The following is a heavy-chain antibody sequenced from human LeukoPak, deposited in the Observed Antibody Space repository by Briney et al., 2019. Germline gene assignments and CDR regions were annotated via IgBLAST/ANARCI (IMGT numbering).Heavy chain of an antibody. V-gene: IGHV3-21*01. CDR1: GFTFSTYS. J-gene: IGHJ3*02. CDR3: AREEDYFDSSGYYLSAFDI. Sequence: GGSLRLSCAASGFTFSTYSMNWVRQAPGKGLEWVSSISSRSGYIYYADSVKGRFTISRDNAKNSLYLQMDSLRAEDTAVYYCAREEDYFDSSGYYLSAFDIWGQGTMVTVSS. D-gene: IGHD3-22*01. CDR2: ISSRSGYI.